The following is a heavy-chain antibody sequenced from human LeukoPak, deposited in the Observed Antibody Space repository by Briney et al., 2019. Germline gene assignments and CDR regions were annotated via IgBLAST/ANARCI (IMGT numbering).Heavy chain of an antibody. V-gene: IGHV3-74*01. J-gene: IGHJ4*02. Sequence: SGGSLRLSCTASGFSFSGHWMHWARQLPGKGLVWVSRISPTGSTTSYADSVKGRFTISRDNSKNTLYLQMNSLRAEDTAVYYCAKYAPPTTVATRYFDYWGQGTLVTVSS. D-gene: IGHD4-23*01. CDR2: ISPTGSTT. CDR1: GFSFSGHW. CDR3: AKYAPPTTVATRYFDY.